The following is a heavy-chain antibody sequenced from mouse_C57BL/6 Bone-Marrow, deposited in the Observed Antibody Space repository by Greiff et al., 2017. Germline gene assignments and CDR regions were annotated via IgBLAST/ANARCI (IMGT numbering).Heavy chain of an antibody. D-gene: IGHD4-1*01. CDR2: IDPENGDT. CDR1: GFNIKDDY. J-gene: IGHJ4*01. CDR3: TTATLGAMDY. V-gene: IGHV14-4*01. Sequence: VQLQQSGAELVRPGASVKLSCTASGFNIKDDYMHWVKQRPEPGLEWIGWIDPENGDTEYASKFQGKATITADTSSNTAYLQLSSLTSEDTAVYYCTTATLGAMDYWGQGTSVTVSS.